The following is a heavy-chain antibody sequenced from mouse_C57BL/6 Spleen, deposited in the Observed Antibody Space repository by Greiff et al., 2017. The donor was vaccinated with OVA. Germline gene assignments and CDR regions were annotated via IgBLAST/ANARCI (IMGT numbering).Heavy chain of an antibody. V-gene: IGHV5-16*01. Sequence: EVKLMESEGGLVQPGSSMKLSCTASGFTFSDYYMAWVRQVPEKGLEWVANINYDGSSTYYLDSLKSRFIISRDNAKNILYLQMSSLKSEDTATYHCARDSPDYAMDYWGQGTSVTVSS. CDR1: GFTFSDYY. J-gene: IGHJ4*01. CDR2: INYDGSST. CDR3: ARDSPDYAMDY.